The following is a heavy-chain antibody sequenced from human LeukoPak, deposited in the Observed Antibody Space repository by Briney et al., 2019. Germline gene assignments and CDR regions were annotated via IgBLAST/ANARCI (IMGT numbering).Heavy chain of an antibody. CDR2: MRYGESDT. CDR3: ARGYCSSTSCPRGAY. J-gene: IGHJ4*02. D-gene: IGHD2-2*01. Sequence: GGSLRLSCAASGFTFSSYGMHWVRQDPGKGLEWVAFMRYGESDTYYKDSVKGRFTISRDNSKNTLYLQMNSLRAEDTAVYYCARGYCSSTSCPRGAYWGQGTLVTVSS. CDR1: GFTFSSYG. V-gene: IGHV3-30*02.